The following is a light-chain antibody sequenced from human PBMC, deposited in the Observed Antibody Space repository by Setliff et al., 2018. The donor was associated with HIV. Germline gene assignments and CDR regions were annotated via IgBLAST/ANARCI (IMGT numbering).Light chain of an antibody. V-gene: IGLV1-44*01. CDR3: AAWDDTLSGPV. CDR1: SSNIGSNT. CDR2: SNN. Sequence: QSVLTQPPSASGTPGQRVTISCSGSSSNIGSNTVNWYHQFPGTAPKLLIYSNNQRPSGVPDRFSGSKSGTSASLAISGLQSEDEADYYCAAWDDTLSGPVFGGGTKVTVL. J-gene: IGLJ3*02.